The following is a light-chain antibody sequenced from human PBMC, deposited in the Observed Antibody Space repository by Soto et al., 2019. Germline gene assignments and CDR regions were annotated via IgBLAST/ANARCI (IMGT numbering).Light chain of an antibody. CDR1: QSISSSY. CDR3: QQYGSSSIT. J-gene: IGKJ5*01. V-gene: IGKV3-20*01. CDR2: GAS. Sequence: EIVLTQSPCTLSLSPGERATLSCRASQSISSSYLAWYQQKPGQAPRLLIYGASSRATGIPDRFSGGGSGTDFTLIISRLEPEDSAVYYCQQYGSSSITFGQGTRLEIK.